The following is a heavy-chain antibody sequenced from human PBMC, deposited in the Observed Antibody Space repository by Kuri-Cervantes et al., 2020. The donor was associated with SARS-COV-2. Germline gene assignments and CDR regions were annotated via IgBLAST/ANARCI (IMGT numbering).Heavy chain of an antibody. CDR2: INHSGST. V-gene: IGHV4-34*01. CDR3: ARKVEVATISH. CDR1: GGSFSGYY. D-gene: IGHD5-24*01. Sequence: SETLSLTCAVYGGSFSGYYWSWIRQPPGKGLEWIGEINHSGSTNYNPSLKSRVTISVDTSKNQFSLKLSSVTAADTAVYYWARKVEVATISHWGQGTLVTVSS. J-gene: IGHJ4*02.